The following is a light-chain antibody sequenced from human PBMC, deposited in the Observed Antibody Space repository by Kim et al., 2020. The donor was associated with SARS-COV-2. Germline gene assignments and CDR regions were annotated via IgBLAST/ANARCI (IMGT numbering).Light chain of an antibody. Sequence: EIVLTQSPGTLSLSPGERATLSCRASQSVTNSYLAWYQQKPGQAPRLLIYGASTRATSIPDRFSGSGSGTDFILTISRLEPEDFAVYYCQQYGNSPPNSFGQGTKLEI. CDR3: QQYGNSPPNS. CDR2: GAS. V-gene: IGKV3-20*01. CDR1: QSVTNSY. J-gene: IGKJ2*03.